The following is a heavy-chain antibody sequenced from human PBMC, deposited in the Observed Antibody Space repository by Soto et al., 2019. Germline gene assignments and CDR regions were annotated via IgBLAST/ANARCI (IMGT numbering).Heavy chain of an antibody. J-gene: IGHJ5*02. D-gene: IGHD3-10*01. CDR2: INPNSGGT. CDR3: TGATMVRGFNWFGL. V-gene: IGHV1-2*02. CDR1: GYTFTGYY. Sequence: SVKVFCKASGYTFTGYYMHWVRQAPGQGLEWMGWINPNSGGTNYAQKPQGRVTMTRDTSISTAYMELSRLRSDDTDVSYCTGATMVRGFNWFGLSRQATVV.